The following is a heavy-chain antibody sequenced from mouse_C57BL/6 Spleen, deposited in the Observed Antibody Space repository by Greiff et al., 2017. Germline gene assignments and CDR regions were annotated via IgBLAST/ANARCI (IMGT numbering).Heavy chain of an antibody. CDR1: GYSFTGYY. J-gene: IGHJ2*01. CDR2: INPSTGGT. D-gene: IGHD2-3*01. CDR3: AREGNDGYYFDY. Sequence: EVQLQQSGPELVKPGASVKISCKASGYSFTGYYMNWVKQSPEKSLEWIGEINPSTGGTTYNQKFKAKATLTVDKSSSTAYMQLKSLTSEDSAVYYCAREGNDGYYFDYWGQGTTLTVSS. V-gene: IGHV1-42*01.